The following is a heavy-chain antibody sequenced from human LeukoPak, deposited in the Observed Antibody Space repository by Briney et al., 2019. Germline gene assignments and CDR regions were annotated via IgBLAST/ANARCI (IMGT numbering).Heavy chain of an antibody. Sequence: SETLSLACTVSGDSISGYYWGWIRQPPGKGLEWIGYIYYTGTTNYNPSLKSRVTISVDTSKNQFSLKLRSVTAADTAVYYCTKVGTGTVDYWGQGTLVTVSS. CDR2: IYYTGTT. V-gene: IGHV4-59*01. J-gene: IGHJ4*02. D-gene: IGHD1-1*01. CDR1: GDSISGYY. CDR3: TKVGTGTVDY.